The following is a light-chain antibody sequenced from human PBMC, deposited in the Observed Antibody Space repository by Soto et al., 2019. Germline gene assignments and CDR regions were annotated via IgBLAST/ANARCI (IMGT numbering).Light chain of an antibody. CDR1: SSDVGGYNF. Sequence: QSALTQPASVSGSPGQSITISCTGTSSDVGGYNFVSWYQQHPGKAPKLIIYEVSHRPSGVSNRFSGSKSGNTASLTISGLQAVDEADYYCNSYTSTSARVFGGGTKVTVL. V-gene: IGLV2-14*01. CDR3: NSYTSTSARV. CDR2: EVS. J-gene: IGLJ3*02.